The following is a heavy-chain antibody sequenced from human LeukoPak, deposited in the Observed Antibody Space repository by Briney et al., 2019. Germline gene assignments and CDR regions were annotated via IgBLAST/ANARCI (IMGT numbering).Heavy chain of an antibody. CDR1: GGSFIGYY. V-gene: IGHV4-34*01. D-gene: IGHD3-10*01. Sequence: SETLSFTCAGYGGSFIGYYWSWLRQPPGKGLEWGGEINDSGRTNYNPSLNRLATTSGDTSKNQFSLKLSSVTAADTAVYYCARGKKITVVRGVIRNYYYYMDVWGKGTTVTVSS. CDR2: INDSGRT. J-gene: IGHJ6*03. CDR3: ARGKKITVVRGVIRNYYYYMDV.